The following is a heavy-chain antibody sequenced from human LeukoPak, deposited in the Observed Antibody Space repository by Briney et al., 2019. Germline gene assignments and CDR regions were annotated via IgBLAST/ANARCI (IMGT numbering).Heavy chain of an antibody. CDR1: GGSISSYY. CDR2: IYYSGST. D-gene: IGHD3-10*01. Sequence: PSETLSLTCTVSGGSISSYYWSWIRQPPGKGLEWIGYIYYSGSTNYNPSLKSRVTISVDKSKNQFSLKLSSVTAADTAVYYCARGFYGSGSYSSPGFHAFDVWGQGTMVTVSS. CDR3: ARGFYGSGSYSSPGFHAFDV. V-gene: IGHV4-59*12. J-gene: IGHJ3*01.